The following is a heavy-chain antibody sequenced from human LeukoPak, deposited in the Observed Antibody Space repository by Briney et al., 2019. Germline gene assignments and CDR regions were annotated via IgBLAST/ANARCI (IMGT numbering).Heavy chain of an antibody. CDR1: GCTFTSYG. CDR3: ARDSHSMVRGVISGY. CDR2: ISAYNGNT. Sequence: ASVKVSCKASGCTFTSYGISWVRQAPGQGLEWMGWISAYNGNTNYAQKLQGRVTMTTDTSTSTAYMELRSLRSDDTAVYYCARDSHSMVRGVISGYWGQGTLVTVSS. D-gene: IGHD3-10*01. V-gene: IGHV1-18*01. J-gene: IGHJ4*02.